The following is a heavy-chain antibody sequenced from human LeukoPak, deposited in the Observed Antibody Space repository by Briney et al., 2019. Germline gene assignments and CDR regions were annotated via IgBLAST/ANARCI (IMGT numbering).Heavy chain of an antibody. V-gene: IGHV1-8*01. CDR2: MNPNSGNT. Sequence: ASVKVSCKASGYSFPSYDVNWVRQATGQGLEWMGWMNPNSGNTGYAQKFQGRVTMTRNTSISTAYMELSSLRSEDTAVYYCARGRGWLQSYIDYWGQGTLVTVSS. CDR3: ARGRGWLQSYIDY. CDR1: GYSFPSYD. D-gene: IGHD5-24*01. J-gene: IGHJ4*02.